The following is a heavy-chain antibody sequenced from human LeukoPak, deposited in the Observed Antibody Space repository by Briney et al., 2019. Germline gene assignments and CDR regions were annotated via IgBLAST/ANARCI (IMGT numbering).Heavy chain of an antibody. CDR3: ARDSRIVVVTATYYYMDV. V-gene: IGHV3-48*01. CDR2: ISSSSSTI. Sequence: PGGSLRLSCAASGFTFSSYSMNWVRQAPGKGLEWVSYISSSSSTIYYADSVKGRFTISRDNAKNSLYLQMNSLRAEDTAVYYCARDSRIVVVTATYYYMDVWGKGTTVTVSS. J-gene: IGHJ6*03. CDR1: GFTFSSYS. D-gene: IGHD2-21*02.